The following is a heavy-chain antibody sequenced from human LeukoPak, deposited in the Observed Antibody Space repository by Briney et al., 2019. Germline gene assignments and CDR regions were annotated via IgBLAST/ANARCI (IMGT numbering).Heavy chain of an antibody. Sequence: SETLSLTCTVSGGSISSSSYYWGWIRQPPGKGLEWIGSIYYSGSTNYNPSLKSRVTISVDTSKNQFSLKLSSVTAADTAVYYCARQFEDVVTAIRGWGYYYIDVWGKGTTVTVSS. D-gene: IGHD2-21*02. CDR3: ARQFEDVVTAIRGWGYYYIDV. CDR2: IYYSGST. V-gene: IGHV4-39*01. CDR1: GGSISSSSYY. J-gene: IGHJ6*03.